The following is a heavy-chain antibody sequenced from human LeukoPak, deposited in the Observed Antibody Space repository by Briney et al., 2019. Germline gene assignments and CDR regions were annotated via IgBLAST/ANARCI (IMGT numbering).Heavy chain of an antibody. D-gene: IGHD1-26*01. J-gene: IGHJ4*02. V-gene: IGHV3-23*01. CDR1: GFTFSGYA. CDR2: ISGSGGST. Sequence: GGSLRLSCAASGFTFSGYAMNWVRQAPGKGLEWVSAISGSGGSTYYADSVKGRFTISRDNSKNTLYLQMNSLRAEDTAVYHCAKAYSGSRGYYFDYWGQGTLVTVSS. CDR3: AKAYSGSRGYYFDY.